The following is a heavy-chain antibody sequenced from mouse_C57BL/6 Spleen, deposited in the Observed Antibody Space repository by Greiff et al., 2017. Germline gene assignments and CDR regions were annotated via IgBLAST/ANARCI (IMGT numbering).Heavy chain of an antibody. J-gene: IGHJ4*01. V-gene: IGHV1-52*01. Sequence: VQLQQPGAELVRPGSSVKLSCKASGYTFTSYWMHWVKQRPIQGLEWIGNIDPSDSETHYNQKFKDKATLTVDKSSSTAYMQLSSLTSEDSAVYYCARLDYYGSSYYAMDYWGQGTSVTVSS. CDR1: GYTFTSYW. CDR2: IDPSDSET. CDR3: ARLDYYGSSYYAMDY. D-gene: IGHD1-1*01.